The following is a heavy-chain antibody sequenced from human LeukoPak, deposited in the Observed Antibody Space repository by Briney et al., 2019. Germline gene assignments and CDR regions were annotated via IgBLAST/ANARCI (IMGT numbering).Heavy chain of an antibody. CDR1: GGSVSSGAYY. J-gene: IGHJ5*02. CDR3: ARDIVGATRWFDP. CDR2: IYYTGST. D-gene: IGHD1-26*01. Sequence: PSETLSLTCTVYGGSVSSGAYYWSWIRQPPGKGLEWIGYIYYTGSTNYNPSLKSRVTIFLDTSKNQFSLKLNSVTAADTAMYYCARDIVGATRWFDPWGQGTLVTVSS. V-gene: IGHV4-61*08.